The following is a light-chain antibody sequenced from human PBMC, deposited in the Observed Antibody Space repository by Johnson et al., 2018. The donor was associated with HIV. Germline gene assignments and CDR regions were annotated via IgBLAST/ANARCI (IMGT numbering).Light chain of an antibody. Sequence: HSVLTQPPSVSAASGQKVTISCSGSSSNIGNNYVSWYRQLPGTAPQLLIYENNKRPSGIPDRFSGSKSATSATLGITGLQPGDEADYYCGTWDSSLGTDVFGTGTKVTVL. J-gene: IGLJ1*01. V-gene: IGLV1-51*02. CDR2: ENN. CDR3: GTWDSSLGTDV. CDR1: SSNIGNNY.